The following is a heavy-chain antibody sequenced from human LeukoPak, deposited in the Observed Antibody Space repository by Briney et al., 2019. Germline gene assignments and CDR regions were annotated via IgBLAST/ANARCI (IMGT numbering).Heavy chain of an antibody. CDR2: ISSSSDI. CDR1: GFTFSSYS. V-gene: IGHV3-48*01. CDR3: ARTGIAVAGLDI. D-gene: IGHD6-19*01. J-gene: IGHJ3*02. Sequence: PGGSLRLSCAASGFTFSSYSMNWVRQAPGKGLEWVSYISSSSDIYYADSVKGRFTISRDNAKNSLYLQMNSLRAEDTAVYYCARTGIAVAGLDIWGQGTMVTVSS.